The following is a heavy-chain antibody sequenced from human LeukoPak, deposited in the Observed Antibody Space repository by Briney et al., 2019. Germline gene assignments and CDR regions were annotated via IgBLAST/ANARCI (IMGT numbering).Heavy chain of an antibody. CDR1: GFTFSSYA. CDR2: ISYDGSNK. V-gene: IGHV3-30-3*01. CDR3: ARGARGSYFDY. D-gene: IGHD1-26*01. J-gene: IGHJ4*02. Sequence: GSLRLSCAASGFTFSSYAMHWVRQAPGKGLEWVAVISYDGSNKYYADSVKGRFTISRDNSKNTLYLQMNSLRAEDTAVYYCARGARGSYFDYWGQGTLVTVSA.